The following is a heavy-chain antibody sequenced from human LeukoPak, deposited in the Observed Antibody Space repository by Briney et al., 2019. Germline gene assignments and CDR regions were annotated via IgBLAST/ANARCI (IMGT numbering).Heavy chain of an antibody. V-gene: IGHV4-39*01. D-gene: IGHD2-15*01. CDR3: ARGYCSGGSCYSSYYYSYMDV. J-gene: IGHJ6*03. CDR1: GGSIGTNTYY. CDR2: IYYSGRT. Sequence: SETLSLTCTVSGGSIGTNTYYWGWIRQPPGKGLEWIGSIYYSGRTYYNPSLKSRVTISVDTSKNQFSLNLSSVIATDTAVYYCARGYCSGGSCYSSYYYSYMDVWGKGTTVTVSS.